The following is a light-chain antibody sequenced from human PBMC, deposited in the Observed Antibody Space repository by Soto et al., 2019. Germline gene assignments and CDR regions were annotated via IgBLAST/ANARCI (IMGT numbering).Light chain of an antibody. CDR1: QSLVHSDGNTY. V-gene: IGKV2-24*01. CDR2: KVS. J-gene: IGKJ2*01. CDR3: IQATQYRPYT. Sequence: DIVLTQTPLSSPVTLGQPASISCRSSQSLVHSDGNTYLSWFHQRPGQPPILLIDKVSNRFSGVPDRFSGIGAGTDFTLKISRVEAEDVGIYFCIQATQYRPYTFGQGTKLEIK.